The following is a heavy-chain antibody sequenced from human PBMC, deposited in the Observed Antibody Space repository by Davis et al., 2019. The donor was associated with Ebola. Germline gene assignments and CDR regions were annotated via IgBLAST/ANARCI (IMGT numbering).Heavy chain of an antibody. CDR3: ARSESGMFGVVGGGYYYGMDV. J-gene: IGHJ6*02. Sequence: MPSETLSLTCTVSGGSISSSSYYWGWIRQPPGKGLEWIGSIYYSGSTYYNPSLKSRVTISVDTSKNQFSLKLSSVTAADTAVYYCARSESGMFGVVGGGYYYGMDVWGQGTTVTVSS. V-gene: IGHV4-39*01. CDR1: GGSISSSSYY. D-gene: IGHD3-3*01. CDR2: IYYSGST.